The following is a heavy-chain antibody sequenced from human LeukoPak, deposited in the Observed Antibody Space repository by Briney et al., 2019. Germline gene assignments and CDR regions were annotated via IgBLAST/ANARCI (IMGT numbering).Heavy chain of an antibody. J-gene: IGHJ6*02. D-gene: IGHD2/OR15-2a*01. CDR1: VYTFTSHA. CDR3: ARSIIIVPNTSYYYYYMDV. Sequence: ASVKVSCKASVYTFTSHALHWVRQAPGEGLEWMAWINGATGNTEYSQKFQARVTITRDTSASTAYMELSSLRSGDTAVYYCARSIIIVPNTSYYYYYMDVWGQGTTVTVSS. V-gene: IGHV1-3*01. CDR2: INGATGNT.